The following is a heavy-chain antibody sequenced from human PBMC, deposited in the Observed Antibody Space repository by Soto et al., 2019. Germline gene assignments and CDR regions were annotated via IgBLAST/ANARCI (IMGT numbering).Heavy chain of an antibody. D-gene: IGHD3-22*01. CDR2: IIPIFGTA. V-gene: IGHV1-69*06. CDR3: AREVYYYDSSGSYFDY. J-gene: IGHJ4*02. Sequence: SVKVSCKASGGTFSSYAISWVRQAPGQGLEWMGGIIPIFGTANYAQRFQGRVTITADKSTSTAYMELSSLRSEDTAVYYCAREVYYYDSSGSYFDYWGQGTLVTISS. CDR1: GGTFSSYA.